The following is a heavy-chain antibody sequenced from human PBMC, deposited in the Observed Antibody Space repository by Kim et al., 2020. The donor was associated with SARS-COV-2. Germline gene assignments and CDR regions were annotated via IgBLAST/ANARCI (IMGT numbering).Heavy chain of an antibody. CDR3: AKDGLLWFGGLGVFGY. Sequence: SGKGRCTISRDNATNTLYLQRNSSRAEDTAVYYCAKDGLLWFGGLGVFGYWGQGTLVTVSS. J-gene: IGHJ4*02. V-gene: IGHV3-23*01. D-gene: IGHD3-10*01.